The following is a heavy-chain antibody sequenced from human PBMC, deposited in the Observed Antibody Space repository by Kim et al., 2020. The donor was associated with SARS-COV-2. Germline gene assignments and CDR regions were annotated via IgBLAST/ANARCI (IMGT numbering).Heavy chain of an antibody. J-gene: IGHJ4*02. V-gene: IGHV3-23*01. CDR3: AKGGYSYGPFDY. D-gene: IGHD5-18*01. Sequence: YYSDSVKGRFTLSRDNAKNALYLQMNSLRAEDTAVYYCAKGGYSYGPFDYWGQGTLVTVSS.